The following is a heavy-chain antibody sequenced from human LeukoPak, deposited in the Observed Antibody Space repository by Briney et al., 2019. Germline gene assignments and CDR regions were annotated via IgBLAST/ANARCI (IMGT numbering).Heavy chain of an antibody. Sequence: SETLSLTCTVSGGSISISSYYWGWIRQPPGKGLEWIGSIYYSGSTYYNPSLKSRVTISVDTSKNQFSLKLSSVTAADTAVYYCARHQAQLLFGPTPNFDYWGQGTLVTVSS. V-gene: IGHV4-39*01. CDR1: GGSISISSYY. D-gene: IGHD2-2*01. CDR3: ARHQAQLLFGPTPNFDY. J-gene: IGHJ4*02. CDR2: IYYSGST.